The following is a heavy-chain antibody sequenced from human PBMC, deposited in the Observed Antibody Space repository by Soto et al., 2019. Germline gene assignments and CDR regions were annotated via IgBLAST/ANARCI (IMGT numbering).Heavy chain of an antibody. J-gene: IGHJ4*02. D-gene: IGHD6-19*01. Sequence: ASVKVSCKASGYTFTSYDINWVRQATGQGLEWMGWMNPNSGNTGYAQKFQGRVTMTRNTSISTAYMELSSLRSEDTAVYYCARGVSKCGCSDYWGQGTLVTVSS. CDR2: MNPNSGNT. CDR3: ARGVSKCGCSDY. V-gene: IGHV1-8*01. CDR1: GYTFTSYD.